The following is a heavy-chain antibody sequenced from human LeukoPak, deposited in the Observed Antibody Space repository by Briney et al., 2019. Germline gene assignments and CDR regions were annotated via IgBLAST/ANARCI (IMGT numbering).Heavy chain of an antibody. J-gene: IGHJ5*02. CDR3: ARALPTETYYDFWSGYSAPGWFDP. D-gene: IGHD3-3*01. V-gene: IGHV3-21*01. CDR2: ISRSSSYI. CDR1: GFTFSSYS. Sequence: GGSLRLSCAASGFTFSSYSMKWVRQAPGKGLEWVSSISRSSSYIYYADSVKGRFTISRDNAKNSLYLQMNSLRAEDTAMYYCARALPTETYYDFWSGYSAPGWFDPWGQGTLVTVSS.